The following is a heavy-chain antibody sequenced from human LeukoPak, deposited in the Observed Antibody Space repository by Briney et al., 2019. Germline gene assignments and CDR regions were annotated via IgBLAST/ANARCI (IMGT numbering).Heavy chain of an antibody. CDR1: GFTFSSYI. V-gene: IGHV3-21*06. CDR3: APTGIVAPGPGWY. CDR2: ISSSSSYI. J-gene: IGHJ4*02. Sequence: GESLRLSCAASGFTFSSYIMNWVRQPPGKGLEWVSSISSSSSYIYYADSVKGRFTISRDNAKNSLYLQMNSLRAEDTAVYYCAPTGIVAPGPGWYWGQGTLVTVSS. D-gene: IGHD6-13*01.